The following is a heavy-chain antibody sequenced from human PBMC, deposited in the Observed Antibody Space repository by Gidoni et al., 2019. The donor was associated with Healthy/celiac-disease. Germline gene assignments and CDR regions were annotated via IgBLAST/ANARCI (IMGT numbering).Heavy chain of an antibody. V-gene: IGHV3-48*03. CDR3: ARDVGDTATFDY. CDR2: ISSSGSTI. J-gene: IGHJ4*02. CDR1: GFTFSSYE. Sequence: EVQLVESGGGLVQPGGSLRLSCAASGFTFSSYEMNWVRQAPGKGLEWVSYISSSGSTIYYADSVKGRFTISRDNAKNSLYLQMNSLRAEDTAVYYCARDVGDTATFDYWGQGTLVTVSS. D-gene: IGHD5-18*01.